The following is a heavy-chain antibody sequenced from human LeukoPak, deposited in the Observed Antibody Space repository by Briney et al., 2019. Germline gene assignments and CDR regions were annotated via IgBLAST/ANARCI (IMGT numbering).Heavy chain of an antibody. CDR2: IIPIFGTA. J-gene: IGHJ4*02. Sequence: ASVKVSCKASGGTFSSYAISWVRQAPGQGLEWMGGIIPIFGTANYAQKFQGRVTITTDESTSTAYMELSSRRSEDTAVYYCAGGDHYDSSGYWVPFDYWGQGTLVTVSS. V-gene: IGHV1-69*05. CDR3: AGGDHYDSSGYWVPFDY. CDR1: GGTFSSYA. D-gene: IGHD3-22*01.